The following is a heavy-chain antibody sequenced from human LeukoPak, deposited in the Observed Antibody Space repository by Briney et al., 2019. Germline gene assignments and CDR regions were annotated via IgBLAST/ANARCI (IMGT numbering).Heavy chain of an antibody. CDR1: GFTFSSYG. CDR3: ASRVVTSFDY. V-gene: IGHV3-30*02. Sequence: PGGSLRLSCAASGFTFSSYGMHWVRQAPGKGLEWVAIIRYDGSNKYYADSVKGRFTISRDISENTLYLQMNALRAEDTAVYYCASRVVTSFDYWGQGTLVTVSS. J-gene: IGHJ4*02. D-gene: IGHD3-3*01. CDR2: IRYDGSNK.